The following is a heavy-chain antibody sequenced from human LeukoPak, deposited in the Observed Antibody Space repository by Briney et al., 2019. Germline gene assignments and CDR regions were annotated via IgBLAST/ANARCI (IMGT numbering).Heavy chain of an antibody. J-gene: IGHJ4*02. CDR1: GFTFSSYG. CDR2: ISYDGSNK. D-gene: IGHD5-12*01. V-gene: IGHV3-30*18. CDR3: AKVLGSDFDY. Sequence: GGSLRLSCAASGFTFSSYGMHWVRQAPGKGLEWVAVISYDGSNKYYADSVKGRFTISRDNSKNTLYLQMNSLRAEDTAVYYCAKVLGSDFDYWGQGTLVTVSS.